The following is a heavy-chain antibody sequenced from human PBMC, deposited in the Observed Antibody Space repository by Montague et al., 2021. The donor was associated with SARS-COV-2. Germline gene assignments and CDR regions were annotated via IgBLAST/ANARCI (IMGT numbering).Heavy chain of an antibody. CDR2: VYYNGDT. J-gene: IGHJ3*01. CDR1: GGSTASHY. V-gene: IGHV4-59*11. CDR3: ARGWALDP. Sequence: SETLSLTCTVSGGSTASHYWNWIRQSPGQRPEWIGYVYYNGDTKSNPSLQLQVTMSIDTSENQFSLGLNSVTAADTAVYFCARGWALDPWGQGRLVTVSS. D-gene: IGHD6-13*01.